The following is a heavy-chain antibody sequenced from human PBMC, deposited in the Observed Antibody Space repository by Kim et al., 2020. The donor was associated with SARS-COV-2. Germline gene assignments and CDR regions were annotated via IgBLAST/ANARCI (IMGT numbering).Heavy chain of an antibody. CDR2: IWYDGSNK. Sequence: GGFLRLSCAASGFTFSSYGMHWVRQAPGKGLEWVAVIWYDGSNKYYADSVKGRFTISRDNSKNTLYLQMNSLRAEDTAVYYCARDNRGSITMVRGVILRYGMDVWGQGTTVTVSS. CDR1: GFTFSSYG. D-gene: IGHD3-10*01. V-gene: IGHV3-33*01. CDR3: ARDNRGSITMVRGVILRYGMDV. J-gene: IGHJ6*02.